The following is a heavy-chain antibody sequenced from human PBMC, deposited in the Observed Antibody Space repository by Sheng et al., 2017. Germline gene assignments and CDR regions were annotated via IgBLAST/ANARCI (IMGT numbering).Heavy chain of an antibody. Sequence: QVQLVQSGAEVKKPGSSVKVSCKASGGTFSNYAISWVRQAPGQGLEWMGWISPYNGNTNFAQNLQGRVTLTTDTSASTAYMELRSLRSDDTAVYYCASRDGYNYKDDAFDIWGQGTMVTVSS. CDR3: ASRDGYNYKDDAFDI. V-gene: IGHV1-18*01. CDR1: GGTFSNYA. D-gene: IGHD5-12*01. J-gene: IGHJ3*02. CDR2: ISPYNGNT.